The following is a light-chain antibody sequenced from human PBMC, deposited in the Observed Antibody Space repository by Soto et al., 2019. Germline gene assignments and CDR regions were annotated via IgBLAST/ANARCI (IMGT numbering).Light chain of an antibody. CDR1: SSNIGNNY. CDR3: AAWDDSLRGYV. Sequence: QSVLTQSPSPSGTPGQRVTISCSGSSSNIGNNYVYWYQQFPGAAPKLLIYNNNQRPSGVPDRFSGSKSATSASLAISGLRSEDEADYDCAAWDDSLRGYVFGTGTKLTVL. J-gene: IGLJ1*01. V-gene: IGLV1-47*02. CDR2: NNN.